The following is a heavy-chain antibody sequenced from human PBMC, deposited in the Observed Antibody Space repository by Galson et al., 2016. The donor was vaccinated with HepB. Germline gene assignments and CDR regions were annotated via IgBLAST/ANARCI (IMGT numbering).Heavy chain of an antibody. D-gene: IGHD6-19*01. CDR3: ARDWLVAVLDY. CDR1: GYTFASYG. CDR2: ISAYNGNT. V-gene: IGHV1-18*01. Sequence: SVKVSCKASGYTFASYGISGVRQAPGQGLEWMGWISAYNGNTNYAQKLQGRVTMTTDTSTGTAYMELRSLRSDDTAVYYCARDWLVAVLDYWGQGTLVTVSS. J-gene: IGHJ4*02.